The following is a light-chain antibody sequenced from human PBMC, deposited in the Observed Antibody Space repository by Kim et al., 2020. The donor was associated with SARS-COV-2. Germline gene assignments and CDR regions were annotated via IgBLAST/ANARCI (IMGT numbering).Light chain of an antibody. CDR3: QQYNSYSST. CDR1: QSISSW. Sequence: DIQMTQSPSTLSASVGDRVTITCRASQSISSWLAWYQQKPGKAPKLLIYKASSLESGVPSRFIGSGSGTEFTLTISSLQPDDFATYYCQQYNSYSSTFGQGTRLEIK. V-gene: IGKV1-5*03. J-gene: IGKJ5*01. CDR2: KAS.